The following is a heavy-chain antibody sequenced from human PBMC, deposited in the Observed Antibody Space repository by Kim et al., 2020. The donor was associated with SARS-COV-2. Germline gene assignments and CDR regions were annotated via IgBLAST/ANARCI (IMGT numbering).Heavy chain of an antibody. D-gene: IGHD3-10*01. CDR1: GFTFSSYE. CDR3: AREDYGSGRSLDY. Sequence: GGSLRLSCAASGFTFSSYEMNWVRQAPGKGLEWVSYISSSGSPIYYADSVKGRFTISRDNAKNSLYLQMNSLRADDTAVYYCAREDYGSGRSLDYWGQGTLVTVSS. J-gene: IGHJ4*02. V-gene: IGHV3-48*03. CDR2: ISSSGSPI.